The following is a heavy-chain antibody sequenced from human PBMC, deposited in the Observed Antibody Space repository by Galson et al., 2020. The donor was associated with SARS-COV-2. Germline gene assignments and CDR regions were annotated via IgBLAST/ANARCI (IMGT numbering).Heavy chain of an antibody. D-gene: IGHD6-13*01. V-gene: IGHV3-74*01. J-gene: IGHJ4*01. Sequence: GGYLRLSCAASGFTFSTYWLHWVRQVPGKGLVWVSRINSDGSTTGYADSVKGRFTISRDNAKNTLYLQMNSLRAEDTAVYYCGRSSGSEQHWGQGTLVTVSS. CDR2: INSDGSTT. CDR3: GRSSGSEQH. CDR1: GFTFSTYW.